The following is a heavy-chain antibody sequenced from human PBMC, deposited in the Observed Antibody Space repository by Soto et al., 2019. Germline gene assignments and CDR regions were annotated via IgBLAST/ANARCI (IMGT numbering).Heavy chain of an antibody. V-gene: IGHV3-30*04. CDR1: GFTVSTFS. J-gene: IGHJ4*02. CDR3: ARGPESGDF. CDR2: ISYDGSEK. Sequence: QVQLVESGGVVVQPGRSLRLSCATSGFTVSTFSMHWVRQAPGTGLEWVAHISYDGSEKDYADSVKGRFTISRDNSDNTLFLQMNSLTSEDTGVDYWARGPESGDFWGQGTLVPVPS. D-gene: IGHD1-26*01.